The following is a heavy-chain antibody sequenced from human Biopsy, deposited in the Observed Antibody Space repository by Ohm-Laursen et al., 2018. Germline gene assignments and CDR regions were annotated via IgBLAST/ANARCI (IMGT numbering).Heavy chain of an antibody. CDR1: GGSVSSGSYY. D-gene: IGHD5-12*01. Sequence: GTLSLTCTVSGGSVSSGSYYWSWIRQPPGKGLEWIGYIYYSGSTNYNPSLKSRVTISVDTSRNQFSLKLSSETAADTAVYYCAGRPWPNAFDIWGQGTMVTVSS. CDR2: IYYSGST. V-gene: IGHV4-61*01. CDR3: AGRPWPNAFDI. J-gene: IGHJ3*02.